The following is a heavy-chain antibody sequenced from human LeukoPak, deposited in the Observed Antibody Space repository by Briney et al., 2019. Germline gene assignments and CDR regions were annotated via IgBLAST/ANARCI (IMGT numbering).Heavy chain of an antibody. D-gene: IGHD3-10*01. CDR2: ISNTGAVI. V-gene: IGHV3-23*01. Sequence: PGGSLRLSCAASGFTFANYAMNWVRQVPGKGLEWVAAISNTGAVIYYVDSVKGRFTVSRDNSKSTLYLQMNSLRAEDTAIYYCAKNAGLGTPYYDYWGHGTLVTVSS. J-gene: IGHJ4*01. CDR3: AKNAGLGTPYYDY. CDR1: GFTFANYA.